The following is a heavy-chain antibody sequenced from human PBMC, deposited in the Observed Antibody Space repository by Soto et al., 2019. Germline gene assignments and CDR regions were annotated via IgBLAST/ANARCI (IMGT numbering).Heavy chain of an antibody. CDR3: AKGGPDAFCGGGRCYFES. CDR2: INWNGKIT. D-gene: IGHD2-21*01. CDR1: GFTFDDFV. Sequence: EVHLVDSGGGLAQPGRSLRLSCAASGFTFDDFVMHWVRRVPGKGLEWVSSINWNGKITGYADSVKGRFFISRDNAKNSLYLQMNSLRREDTAFYYCAKGGPDAFCGGGRCYFESWGRGTQVTVSS. J-gene: IGHJ4*02. V-gene: IGHV3-9*01.